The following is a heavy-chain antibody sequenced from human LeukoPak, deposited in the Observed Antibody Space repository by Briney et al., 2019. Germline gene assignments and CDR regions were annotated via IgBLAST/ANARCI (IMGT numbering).Heavy chain of an antibody. D-gene: IGHD4-17*01. V-gene: IGHV4-39*01. CDR2: IYYSGST. CDR1: GDSISSNSYY. CDR3: ARQDYGDYGSIY. J-gene: IGHJ4*02. Sequence: SETLSLTCTVSGDSISSNSYYWGWIRQPPGKGLEWIGSIYYSGSTYYNPSLKSRVTISVDTSKNQFSLKLSSVTVADTAVYYCARQDYGDYGSIYWGRGTLVTVSS.